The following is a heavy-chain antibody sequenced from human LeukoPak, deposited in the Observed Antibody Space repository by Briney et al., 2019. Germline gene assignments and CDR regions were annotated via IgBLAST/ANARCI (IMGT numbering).Heavy chain of an antibody. CDR1: GGSISSYY. D-gene: IGHD6-13*01. CDR2: IYTSGST. J-gene: IGHJ4*02. Sequence: PSETLSLTCTVSGGSISSYYWSWIRQPAGKGLEWIGRIYTSGSTDYNPSLKSRVTMSIDTSKNQFSLKLSSMTAADTAVYYCARGIAAADTRPFDYWGQGTLVTVSS. V-gene: IGHV4-4*07. CDR3: ARGIAAADTRPFDY.